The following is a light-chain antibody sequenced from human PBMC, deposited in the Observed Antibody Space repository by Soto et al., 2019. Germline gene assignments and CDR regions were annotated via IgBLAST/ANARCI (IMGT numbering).Light chain of an antibody. Sequence: EIVMTQSPATLSVPPGEKATLSCRPIQSVRTNFAWYQQKPGQAPRLLIYGASTRATAVPARFTASGSGTEFTLTISSLQSEDFAVYYCQQYNTWPRTFGQGTKVEVK. J-gene: IGKJ1*01. CDR1: QSVRTN. V-gene: IGKV3-15*01. CDR3: QQYNTWPRT. CDR2: GAS.